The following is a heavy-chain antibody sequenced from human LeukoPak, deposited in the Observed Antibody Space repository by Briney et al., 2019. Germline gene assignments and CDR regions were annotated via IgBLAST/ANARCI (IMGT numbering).Heavy chain of an antibody. J-gene: IGHJ4*02. CDR1: GGSVTSSSYY. CDR2: FYYTGNN. V-gene: IGHV4-39*01. CDR3: ARPRGYSYGQSEIVGIDF. Sequence: SETLSLTCTVSGGSVTSSSYYWGWIRQPPGKGLEWIGNFYYTGNNYYNPSLKSRVTISVDTSMNQFSLKLSSVTAADTAVYYCARPRGYSYGQSEIVGIDFWGQGTLVIVSS. D-gene: IGHD5-18*01.